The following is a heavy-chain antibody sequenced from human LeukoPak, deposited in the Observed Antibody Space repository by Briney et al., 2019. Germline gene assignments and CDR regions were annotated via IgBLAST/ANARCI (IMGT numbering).Heavy chain of an antibody. V-gene: IGHV1-2*02. Sequence: GASVKVSCKASGYSFTVYYMHWVRPAPGQGLEWMGLINPKSGGTHKAQKFFGRVTITSDTSLNTAYMELNRQRSNDTAVCYCSSLYGDYVASDYWGEGALVTVSS. D-gene: IGHD4-17*01. CDR2: INPKSGGT. J-gene: IGHJ4*02. CDR1: GYSFTVYY. CDR3: SSLYGDYVASDY.